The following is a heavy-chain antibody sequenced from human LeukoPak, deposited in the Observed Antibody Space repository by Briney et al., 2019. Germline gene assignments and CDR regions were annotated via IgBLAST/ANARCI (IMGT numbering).Heavy chain of an antibody. D-gene: IGHD6-13*01. CDR1: GFTFSNYD. CDR3: AKEKNPGYSSSWYDY. CDR2: MRNDGSQI. Sequence: GGSLRLSCVASGFTFSNYDMHWVRQAPGKGLEWVASMRNDGSQIYHADSVKGRFTISRDNSKNTLYLQMNSLRAEDTAVYYCAKEKNPGYSSSWYDYWGQGTLVTVSS. V-gene: IGHV3-30*02. J-gene: IGHJ4*02.